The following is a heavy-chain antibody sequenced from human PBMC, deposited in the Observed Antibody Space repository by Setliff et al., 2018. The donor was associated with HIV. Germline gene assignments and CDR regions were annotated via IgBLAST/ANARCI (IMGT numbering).Heavy chain of an antibody. CDR3: QTNYYDTSGYYYEARNYFEY. D-gene: IGHD3-22*01. CDR2: IRSKAYGGAT. J-gene: IGHJ4*02. Sequence: GGSLRLSCTASGFTFGDYAMSWVRQAPGKGLEWVGFIRSKAYGGATKYAASVKGRFTISRDDSKRIAYLQMNSPKTEDTAVYYCQTNYYDTSGYYYEARNYFEYWGQGTLVTVSS. V-gene: IGHV3-49*04. CDR1: GFTFGDYA.